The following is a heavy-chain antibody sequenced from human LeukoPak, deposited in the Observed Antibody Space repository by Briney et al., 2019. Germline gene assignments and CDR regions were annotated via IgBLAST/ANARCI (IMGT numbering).Heavy chain of an antibody. CDR3: ARDGGYDIDY. CDR2: IYYSGST. Sequence: SETLSLTCTVSGGSISSSSYYWGWIRQPPGKGLEWIGSIYYSGSTYYNPSLKSRVTISVDTSKNQFSLKLSSVTAADTAVYYCARDGGYDIDYWGQGTLVTVSS. J-gene: IGHJ4*02. D-gene: IGHD5-12*01. CDR1: GGSISSSSYY. V-gene: IGHV4-39*07.